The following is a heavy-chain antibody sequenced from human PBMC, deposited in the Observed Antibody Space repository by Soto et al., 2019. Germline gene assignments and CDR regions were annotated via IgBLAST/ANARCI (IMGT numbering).Heavy chain of an antibody. CDR1: GGTFSSYA. CDR3: ARDGYYYDSSGYRFDP. D-gene: IGHD3-22*01. CDR2: IIPIFGTA. J-gene: IGHJ5*02. V-gene: IGHV1-69*13. Sequence: SVKVSCKASGGTFSSYAISWVRQAPGQGLEWMGGIIPIFGTANYAQKFQGRVTITADESTSTAYMELSSLRSEDTAVYYCARDGYYYDSSGYRFDPWGQGTLVTVSS.